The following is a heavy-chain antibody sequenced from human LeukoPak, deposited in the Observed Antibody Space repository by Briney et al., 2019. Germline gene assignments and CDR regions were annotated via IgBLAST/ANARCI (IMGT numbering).Heavy chain of an antibody. V-gene: IGHV3-48*04. CDR1: GFIINSYS. CDR2: MRSSGGTI. J-gene: IGHJ4*02. Sequence: GPLRLSCAASGFIINSYSMNWVRQAPGKGLEWVAYMRSSGGTIYYADSVKGRFTISRDNAKNSLYLQMNSLRAEDTAVYYCAREVAVAGTDLDYWGQGTLVTVSS. CDR3: AREVAVAGTDLDY. D-gene: IGHD6-19*01.